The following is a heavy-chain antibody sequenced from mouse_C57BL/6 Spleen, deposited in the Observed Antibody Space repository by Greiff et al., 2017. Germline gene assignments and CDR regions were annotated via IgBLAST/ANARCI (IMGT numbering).Heavy chain of an antibody. J-gene: IGHJ4*01. CDR2: IYPGGGYT. CDR1: GYTFTNYW. V-gene: IGHV1-63*01. CDR3: ARTTTEEALDY. Sequence: QVQLQQSGAELVRPGTSVKMSCKASGYTFTNYWIGWAKQRPGHGLEWIGDIYPGGGYTNYNEKFKGKDTLTADKSSSTAYMQFSSLTSEESAIYYCARTTTEEALDYWGQGTSVTVSS. D-gene: IGHD1-1*01.